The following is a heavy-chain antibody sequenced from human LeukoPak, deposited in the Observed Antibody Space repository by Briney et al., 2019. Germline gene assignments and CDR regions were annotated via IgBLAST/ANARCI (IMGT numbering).Heavy chain of an antibody. D-gene: IGHD3/OR15-3a*01. CDR2: ISAYNGNT. CDR1: GYTFTSYG. Sequence: GASVKVSCKASGYTFTSYGISWVRQAPGQGLEWMGWISAYNGNTNYAQKLQGRVTMTTDTSTSTAYMVLRSLRSDDTAVYYCARGTGTLYYYYYMDVWGKGTTVTVSS. CDR3: ARGTGTLYYYYYMDV. V-gene: IGHV1-18*01. J-gene: IGHJ6*03.